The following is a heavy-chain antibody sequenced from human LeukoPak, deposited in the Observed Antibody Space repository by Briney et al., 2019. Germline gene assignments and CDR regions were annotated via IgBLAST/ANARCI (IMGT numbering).Heavy chain of an antibody. CDR3: ATDHPPFIRYYYMDV. CDR1: GYTLTELS. CDR2: FDPEDGET. Sequence: ASMKVSCKVSGYTLTELSMHWVRQAPGKGLEWMGGFDPEDGETIYAQKFQGRVTMTEDTSTDTAYMELSSLRSEDTAVYYCATDHPPFIRYYYMDVWGKGTTVTVSS. V-gene: IGHV1-24*01. J-gene: IGHJ6*03.